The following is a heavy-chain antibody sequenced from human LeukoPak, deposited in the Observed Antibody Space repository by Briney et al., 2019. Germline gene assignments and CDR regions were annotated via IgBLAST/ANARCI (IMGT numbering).Heavy chain of an antibody. Sequence: GGSLRLSCAASGFTFSSYAMSWVRQAPGKGLEWVSAISGSGGSTYYADSVKGRFTISRDNSKNTLYLQMNSLRAEDTAVYYCATNSGDYYYYGMDVWGQGTTVTVSS. CDR2: ISGSGGST. CDR1: GFTFSSYA. CDR3: ATNSGDYYYYGMDV. D-gene: IGHD4/OR15-4a*01. V-gene: IGHV3-23*01. J-gene: IGHJ6*02.